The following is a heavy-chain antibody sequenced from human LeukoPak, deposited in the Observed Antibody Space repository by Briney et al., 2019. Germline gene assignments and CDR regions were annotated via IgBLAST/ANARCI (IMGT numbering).Heavy chain of an antibody. CDR3: ARLGNPVLLLPFDY. CDR2: IYPGDSDT. D-gene: IGHD3-10*01. V-gene: IGHV5-51*01. Sequence: GESLKISFKGSGYRFTSYWIGWVRPMPGKGLEWMGIIYPGDSDTRYSPSFQGQVTISADKSISTAYLQWSSLKASDTAMYYCARLGNPVLLLPFDYWGQGTLVTVSS. CDR1: GYRFTSYW. J-gene: IGHJ4*02.